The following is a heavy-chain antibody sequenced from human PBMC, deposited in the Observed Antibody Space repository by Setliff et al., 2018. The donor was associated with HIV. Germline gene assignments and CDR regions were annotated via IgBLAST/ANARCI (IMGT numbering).Heavy chain of an antibody. J-gene: IGHJ4*02. CDR3: ARVGDSSQWDYFDY. D-gene: IGHD3-22*01. V-gene: IGHV1-69*11. CDR2: LIPALGEP. CDR1: GYTFTSYV. Sequence: SVKVSCKASGYTFTSYVINWVRQAPGQGLEWVGSLIPALGEPHYAQSVQGRAAITADESTSTAYMELSSLRSEDTAVYYCARVGDSSQWDYFDYWGQGTLVTVSS.